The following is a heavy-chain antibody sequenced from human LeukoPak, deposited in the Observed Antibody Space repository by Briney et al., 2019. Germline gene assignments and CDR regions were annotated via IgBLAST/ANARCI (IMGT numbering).Heavy chain of an antibody. D-gene: IGHD5-18*01. Sequence: RPGGSLRLSCAASGFTFSSYSMNWVRQAPGKGLEWVSSISSSSSYIYYADSVKGRFTISRDNAKNSLYLQMNSLRAEDTAVYYCASIRRGYSYGSFDYWGQGTLVTVSS. J-gene: IGHJ4*02. CDR3: ASIRRGYSYGSFDY. CDR2: ISSSSSYI. V-gene: IGHV3-21*01. CDR1: GFTFSSYS.